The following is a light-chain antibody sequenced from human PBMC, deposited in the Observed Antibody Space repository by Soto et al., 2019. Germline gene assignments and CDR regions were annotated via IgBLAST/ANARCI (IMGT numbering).Light chain of an antibody. CDR2: GAS. CDR1: QTIRSNY. CDR3: QQYGSSPWT. V-gene: IGKV3-20*01. Sequence: ETVLTQSPGTLSLSPGERATLSCRASQTIRSNYLAWYRQTPGQAPRLLIYGASNRATGIADSFSGSGCGTDFTLIISRLEPEDFALYYCQQYGSSPWTFGQGTKVEIK. J-gene: IGKJ1*01.